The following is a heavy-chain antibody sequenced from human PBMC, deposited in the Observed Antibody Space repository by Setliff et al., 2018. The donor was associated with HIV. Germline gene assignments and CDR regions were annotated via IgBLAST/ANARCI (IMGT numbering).Heavy chain of an antibody. D-gene: IGHD3-22*01. CDR2: FPTRGRT. CDR1: GGSIRSGNYY. CDR3: ARADNYDYDRGDFKSGLDAFDI. V-gene: IGHV4-61*09. J-gene: IGHJ3*02. Sequence: LSLTCTVSGGSIRSGNYYWGWIRQPAGKGLEWIGHFPTRGRTNYNPSLMCRLTISVDTSKNQFSLKLSSVTAADTAVYHCARADNYDYDRGDFKSGLDAFDIWGQGTMVTVSS.